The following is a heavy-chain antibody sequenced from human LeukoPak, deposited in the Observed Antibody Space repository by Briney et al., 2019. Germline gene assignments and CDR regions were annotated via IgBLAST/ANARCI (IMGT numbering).Heavy chain of an antibody. CDR1: GFTFSSYS. V-gene: IGHV3-48*02. D-gene: IGHD1-14*01. CDR3: ARWITSQNIVFDY. CDR2: ISASGSNS. Sequence: GGSLRLSCAASGFTFSSYSMNWVRQAPGKGLEWLSYISASGSNSYHADSVKGRFSISRDNAKNSLFLQMNSLRDEDTAMYYCARWITSQNIVFDYWGQGNLVTVSS. J-gene: IGHJ4*02.